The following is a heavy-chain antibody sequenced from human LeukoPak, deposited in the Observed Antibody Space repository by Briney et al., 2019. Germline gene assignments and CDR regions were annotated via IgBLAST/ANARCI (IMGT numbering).Heavy chain of an antibody. Sequence: ASVKVSCKASGGTFSSYAISWVRQAPGQGLEWMGGIIPIFGTANYAQKFQGRVTITADKSTSTAYMELRSLRSDDTAVHYCARRGITPKDAFDIWGQGTMVTVSS. D-gene: IGHD3-10*01. CDR3: ARRGITPKDAFDI. CDR2: IIPIFGTA. J-gene: IGHJ3*02. V-gene: IGHV1-69*06. CDR1: GGTFSSYA.